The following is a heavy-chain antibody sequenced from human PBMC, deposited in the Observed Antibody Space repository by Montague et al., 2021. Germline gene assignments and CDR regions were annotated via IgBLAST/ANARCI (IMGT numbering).Heavy chain of an antibody. CDR3: ARGRWAPFDY. J-gene: IGHJ4*02. Sequence: SLRLSCAVSGFTFSDYWMNWVRQAPGKGLEWVANIKQDGSDQYYVDSVKGRFTISRDNATNSVYLQMSSLRAEDSAVYYCARGRWAPFDYWGQGTLVTVSS. V-gene: IGHV3-7*03. CDR2: IKQDGSDQ. CDR1: GFTFSDYW. D-gene: IGHD1-26*01.